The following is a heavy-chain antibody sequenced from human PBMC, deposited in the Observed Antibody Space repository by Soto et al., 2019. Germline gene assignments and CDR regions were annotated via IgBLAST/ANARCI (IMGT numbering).Heavy chain of an antibody. D-gene: IGHD2-2*01. CDR2: ISSSSSTI. CDR3: ARGCRSTSCDAFAFDI. V-gene: IGHV3-48*01. J-gene: IGHJ3*02. Sequence: GGSLRLSCAASGFTFSSYSMNWVRQAPGKGMKWVSYISSSSSTIYYADSVKGRFTISRDNAKNSLYLKMNSLRAEDTAVYYWARGCRSTSCDAFAFDIWGEGTMVTVSS. CDR1: GFTFSSYS.